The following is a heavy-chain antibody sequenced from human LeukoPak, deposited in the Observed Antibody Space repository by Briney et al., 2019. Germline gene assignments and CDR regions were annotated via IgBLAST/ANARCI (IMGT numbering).Heavy chain of an antibody. D-gene: IGHD5-18*01. Sequence: SETLSLTCTVPGGSISSYYWSWIRQPPGKGLEWIGYIYYSGSTNYNPSLKSRVTISVDTSKNQFSLKLSSVTAADTAVYYCARGANRGYSYGGVDYWGQGTLVTVSS. J-gene: IGHJ4*02. CDR1: GGSISSYY. CDR2: IYYSGST. V-gene: IGHV4-59*01. CDR3: ARGANRGYSYGGVDY.